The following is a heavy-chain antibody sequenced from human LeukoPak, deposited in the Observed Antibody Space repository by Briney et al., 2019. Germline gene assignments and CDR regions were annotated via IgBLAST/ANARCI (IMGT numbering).Heavy chain of an antibody. J-gene: IGHJ4*02. V-gene: IGHV3-74*01. CDR2: INTDGSST. D-gene: IGHD6-6*01. CDR3: GRDRSRSIDY. CDR1: GFTFSTYW. Sequence: GGSLRLSCTASGFTFSTYWMHWVSQAPGKGLVWVSRINTDGSSTTYADSVKGRFTIPRDNAKNTLYLQMNNLRAEDTAVYYCGRDRSRSIDYWGQGTLVTVSS.